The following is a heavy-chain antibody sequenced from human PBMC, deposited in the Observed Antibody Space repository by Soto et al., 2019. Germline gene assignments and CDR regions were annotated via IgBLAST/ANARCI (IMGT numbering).Heavy chain of an antibody. CDR3: ASEPPLEDE. V-gene: IGHV1-18*01. D-gene: IGHD1-1*01. CDR2: ISAYNGNT. Sequence: ASVKVSCKASGYTFTSHAISWVRQAPGQGLEWMGWISAYNGNTNYAQKLQGRVTMTTDTSTSTAYMELRSLRSDDTAVYFCASEPPLEDEWGKGTLVPVSS. J-gene: IGHJ4*02. CDR1: GYTFTSHA.